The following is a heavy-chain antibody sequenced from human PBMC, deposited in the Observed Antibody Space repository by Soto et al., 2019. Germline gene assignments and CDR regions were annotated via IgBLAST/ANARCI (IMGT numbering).Heavy chain of an antibody. CDR1: GGSIPSSSYY. D-gene: IGHD6-19*01. V-gene: IGHV4-39*01. Sequence: SETLSLTCTVSGGSIPSSSYYWGWIRQPPGKGLEWIGSIYYSGSTYYNPSLKGRVTISVDTSKNQFSLKLSSVTAADTAVYYCARPADSSGWFNFDYWGQGTLVTVS. CDR3: ARPADSSGWFNFDY. CDR2: IYYSGST. J-gene: IGHJ4*02.